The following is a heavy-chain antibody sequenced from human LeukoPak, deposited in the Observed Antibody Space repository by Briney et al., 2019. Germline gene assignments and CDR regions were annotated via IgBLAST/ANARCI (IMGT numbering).Heavy chain of an antibody. CDR1: GGSFSGYY. J-gene: IGHJ4*02. D-gene: IGHD2-15*01. V-gene: IGHV4-34*01. CDR2: INHSGST. Sequence: SETLSLTCAVYGGSFSGYYWSWIRQPTGKGLEWIGEINHSGSTNYNPSLKSRVTISVDTSKNQFSLKLSSVTAADTAVYYCARAYCSGGSCCSSDYWGQGTLVTVSS. CDR3: ARAYCSGGSCCSSDY.